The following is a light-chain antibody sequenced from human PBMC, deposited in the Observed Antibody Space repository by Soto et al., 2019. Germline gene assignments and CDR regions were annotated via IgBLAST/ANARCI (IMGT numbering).Light chain of an antibody. J-gene: IGKJ4*01. V-gene: IGKV3D-20*02. CDR3: HQRSSWPLT. CDR1: QSVSYY. CDR2: DAS. Sequence: EIVLTQSPGTLSLSPGERATLSCRASQSVSYYLAWYQQKPGQAPRLLIYDASSRATGVPDRFSGSGSGTDFTLTISRLEPEDFATYFCHQRSSWPLTFGGGTKVDTK.